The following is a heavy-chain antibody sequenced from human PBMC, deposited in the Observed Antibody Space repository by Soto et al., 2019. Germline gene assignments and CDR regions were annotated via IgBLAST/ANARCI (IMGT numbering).Heavy chain of an antibody. D-gene: IGHD3-9*01. CDR2: VTGSATNI. V-gene: IGHV3-23*01. CDR1: GGSISSNK. Sequence: VQLQESGPGLVKPSETLSLTCAVYGGSISSNKWWSWVRQPPGKGLEWVATVTGSATNIYYTDSVKGRFAVSRDNSRDTLYLQMNRLTAEDTAVYYCAKGGATYGLLTHDYWGQGTLVTVSS. CDR3: AKGGATYGLLTHDY. J-gene: IGHJ4*02.